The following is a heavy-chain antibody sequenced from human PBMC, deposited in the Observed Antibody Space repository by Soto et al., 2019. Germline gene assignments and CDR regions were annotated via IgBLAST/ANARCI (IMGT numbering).Heavy chain of an antibody. V-gene: IGHV5-51*01. CDR1: GYSFTRYW. CDR2: IFHGNLDT. D-gene: IGHD4-17*01. CDR3: VRDALRGGYYYYGMDV. J-gene: IGHJ6*02. Sequence: GESLKISCKGSGYSFTRYWIGWVRQMPGKGRKWVGNIFHGNLDTRYSPSFRGQVTISADRTTSTAYLQWNSLKASDTAIYYCVRDALRGGYYYYGMDVCDQGTTVTVSS.